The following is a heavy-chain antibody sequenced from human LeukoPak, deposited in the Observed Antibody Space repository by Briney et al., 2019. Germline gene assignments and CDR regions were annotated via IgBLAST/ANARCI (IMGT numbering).Heavy chain of an antibody. Sequence: PGRSLRLSCAASGFTSSSYAMHWARHAPAKGLEWMSVISYDGSDKYYADSVKGRFTISRDNSKNTLYLQMNSLRAEDTAVYYCARDRTYAVGWFDPWGQGTLVTVSS. CDR3: ARDRTYAVGWFDP. CDR1: GFTSSSYA. V-gene: IGHV3-30*04. CDR2: ISYDGSDK. J-gene: IGHJ5*02. D-gene: IGHD2-2*01.